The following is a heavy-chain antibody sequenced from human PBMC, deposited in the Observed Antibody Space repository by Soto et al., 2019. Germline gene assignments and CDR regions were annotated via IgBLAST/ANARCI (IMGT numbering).Heavy chain of an antibody. CDR1: GFTFSLYS. J-gene: IGHJ6*02. D-gene: IGHD3-10*01. CDR2: ISRSSTGI. Sequence: EVQLVESGGGLVQPGGSLRLSCAASGFTFSLYSMSWVRQAPGKGLEWVSYISRSSTGIHYADSVKGQFSISRDDATNSMHLQMNSLRDGDTAVYYCARAVTWGLDVWGQGTTVSISS. V-gene: IGHV3-48*02. CDR3: ARAVTWGLDV.